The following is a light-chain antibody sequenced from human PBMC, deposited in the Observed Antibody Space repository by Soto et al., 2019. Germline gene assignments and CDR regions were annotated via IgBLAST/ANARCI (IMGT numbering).Light chain of an antibody. CDR3: QQRSNWPPSIT. CDR1: QSFTRND. V-gene: IGKV3-11*01. J-gene: IGKJ5*01. Sequence: EIVLTQSPGTLSLSPGEKATLSCRASQSFTRNDLAWYQHKPGQAPRLLIHDASNGATGTPAMFSGSGSGTDFTLTISSLDPEDFAVYYGQQRSNWPPSITFGQGTRLENK. CDR2: DAS.